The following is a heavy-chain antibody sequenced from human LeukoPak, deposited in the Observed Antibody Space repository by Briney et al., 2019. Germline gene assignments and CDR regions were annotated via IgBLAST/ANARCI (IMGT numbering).Heavy chain of an antibody. D-gene: IGHD1-26*01. CDR2: ISWDGGST. CDR1: GFTFDDYA. V-gene: IGHV3-43D*03. J-gene: IGHJ4*02. Sequence: GGSLRLSCAASGFTFDDYAMHWVRQAPGKGLEWVSLISWDGGSTYYADSVKGRFTISRDNSKNSLYLQMNSLRAEDTALYYCAKDHSGSYAFDYWGQGTLVTVSS. CDR3: AKDHSGSYAFDY.